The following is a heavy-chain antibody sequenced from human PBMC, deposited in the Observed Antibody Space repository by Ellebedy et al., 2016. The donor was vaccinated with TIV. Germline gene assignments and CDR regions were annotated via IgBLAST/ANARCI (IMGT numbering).Heavy chain of an antibody. CDR2: IIPIFGTA. Sequence: SVKVSXXASGGTFSSYAISWVRQAPGQGLEWMGGIIPIFGTANYAQKFQGRVTITRDTSASTAYMELSSLRSEDTAVYYCARERPIYSSSWYYYYYGMDVWGQGTTVTVSS. V-gene: IGHV1-69*05. CDR3: ARERPIYSSSWYYYYYGMDV. CDR1: GGTFSSYA. J-gene: IGHJ6*02. D-gene: IGHD6-13*01.